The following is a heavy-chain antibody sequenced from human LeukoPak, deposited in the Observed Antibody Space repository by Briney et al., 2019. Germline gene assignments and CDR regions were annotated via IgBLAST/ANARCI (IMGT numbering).Heavy chain of an antibody. V-gene: IGHV1-2*02. J-gene: IGHJ4*02. CDR2: INPNSGGT. CDR3: AREVVVVTAPSFDY. Sequence: ASVKVSCKASGYTFTGYYMHWVRQAPGQGLEWMGWINPNSGGTNYAQKFQGRVTMTRDTSISTAYMELSRLRSDDTAVYYCAREVVVVTAPSFDYWGQGTLVTVSS. D-gene: IGHD2-21*02. CDR1: GYTFTGYY.